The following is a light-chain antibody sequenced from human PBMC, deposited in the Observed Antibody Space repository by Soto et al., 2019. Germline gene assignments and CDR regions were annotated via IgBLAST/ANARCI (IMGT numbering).Light chain of an antibody. Sequence: VVLTQSPATLSLSPGERATLSCRTSLSVTSTYLAWYQQKPGQAPRLLIYGASNRATGIPDRFSGSGSGTDFTLTIDNLEPEDFAIYYCQQRSNWPPITFGQGTRLEIK. CDR3: QQRSNWPPIT. CDR1: LSVTSTY. J-gene: IGKJ5*01. V-gene: IGKV3-11*01. CDR2: GAS.